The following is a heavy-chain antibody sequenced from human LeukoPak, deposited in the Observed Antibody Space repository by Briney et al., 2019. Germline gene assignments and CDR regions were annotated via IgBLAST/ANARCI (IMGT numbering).Heavy chain of an antibody. CDR1: GFTFSSYG. CDR3: AKDQNGFYYYDSSGYSDAFDI. J-gene: IGHJ3*02. V-gene: IGHV3-30*02. D-gene: IGHD3-22*01. CDR2: IRYDGSNK. Sequence: GGSLRLSCAATGFTFSSYGMHWVRQAPGKGLEWVAFIRYDGSNKYYADSVKGRFTISRDNSKNTLYLQMNSLRAEDTAVYYCAKDQNGFYYYDSSGYSDAFDIWGQGTMVTVSS.